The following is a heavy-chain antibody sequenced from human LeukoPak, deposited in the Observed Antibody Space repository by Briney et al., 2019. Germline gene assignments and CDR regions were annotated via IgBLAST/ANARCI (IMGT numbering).Heavy chain of an antibody. CDR1: GFTFSSYS. CDR3: ARRRCSSTTCSFDS. V-gene: IGHV3-21*04. Sequence: GGSLRLSCAASGFTFSSYSMNWVRQAPGKGLEWVSSISSISSYIYYADSVKGRFTVSRDNAKNSLYLHMNSLRPEDTAFYHCARRRCSSTTCSFDSWGQGSLVTVSS. D-gene: IGHD2-2*01. CDR2: ISSISSYI. J-gene: IGHJ4*02.